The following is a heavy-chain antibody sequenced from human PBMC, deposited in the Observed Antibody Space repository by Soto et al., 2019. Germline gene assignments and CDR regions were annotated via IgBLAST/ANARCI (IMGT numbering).Heavy chain of an antibody. D-gene: IGHD2-15*01. CDR3: SGEVASGY. CDR1: GLTFSSYG. J-gene: IGHJ4*02. V-gene: IGHV3-30*03. Sequence: QVQLVESGGGVVQPGRSLRLSCAASGLTFSSYGMHLVRQVPWKGLEWVAVISKDANVKYYAESVKSRYTICRDNSKNTLYLQMNSLGAEYKAAYYCSGEVASGYWGQGTLVTASS. CDR2: ISKDANVK.